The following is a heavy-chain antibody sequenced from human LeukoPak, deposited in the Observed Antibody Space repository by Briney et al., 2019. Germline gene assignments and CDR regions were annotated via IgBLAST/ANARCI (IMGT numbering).Heavy chain of an antibody. CDR3: ARAPPSDFTNDFWSGYSNTRLHYGMDV. J-gene: IGHJ6*02. Sequence: PGRSLRLSCAASGFTFSSYDMHWVRQATGKGLEWVSAIGTAGDTYYPGSVKGRFTISRENAKNSLYLQMNSLRAGDTAVYYCARAPPSDFTNDFWSGYSNTRLHYGMDVWGQGTTVTVSS. D-gene: IGHD3-3*01. V-gene: IGHV3-13*01. CDR2: IGTAGDT. CDR1: GFTFSSYD.